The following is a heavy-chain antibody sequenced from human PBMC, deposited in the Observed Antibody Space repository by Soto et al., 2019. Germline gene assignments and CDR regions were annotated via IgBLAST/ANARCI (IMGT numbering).Heavy chain of an antibody. V-gene: IGHV4-59*02. Sequence: QVQLEESGPGLVKPSETLSLACYVSGASVTTSYWNWIRQPPGKTLEWIGHMYYGGNTDYNPSLKGRVSFSVDTSKNQFSLNLTSLTAADTAVYYCATGRGGYATPYWGQGILVVVSS. CDR1: GASVTTSY. J-gene: IGHJ4*02. D-gene: IGHD5-12*01. CDR2: MYYGGNT. CDR3: ATGRGGYATPY.